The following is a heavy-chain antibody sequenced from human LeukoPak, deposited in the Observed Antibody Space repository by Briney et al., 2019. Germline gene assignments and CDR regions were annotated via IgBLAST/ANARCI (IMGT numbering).Heavy chain of an antibody. V-gene: IGHV4-61*02. J-gene: IGHJ6*03. CDR3: ARGLRGSVVRGVIHYYYYYMDV. D-gene: IGHD3-10*01. CDR1: GGSISSGSYY. CDR2: IYTSGST. Sequence: SQTLSLTCTVSGGSISSGSYYWSWIRQPAGKGLEWIGRIYTSGSTNYNPSLKSRVTISVDTSKNQFSLTLSSVTAADTAVYYCARGLRGSVVRGVIHYYYYYMDVWGKGTTVTVSS.